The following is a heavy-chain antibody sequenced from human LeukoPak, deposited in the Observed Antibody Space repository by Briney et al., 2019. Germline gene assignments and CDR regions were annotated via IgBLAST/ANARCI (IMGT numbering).Heavy chain of an antibody. D-gene: IGHD6-19*01. CDR1: GFTFSSYG. Sequence: PGRSLRLSCAASGFTFSSYGMHWVRQAPGKGLEWVAAISYDESNEYYVDSVKGRFTVSRDNSKNTLYPQMNSLRVEDTAVYYCVKVPRSGCCAFDIWGQGTMVTVSS. CDR2: ISYDESNE. V-gene: IGHV3-30*18. J-gene: IGHJ3*02. CDR3: VKVPRSGCCAFDI.